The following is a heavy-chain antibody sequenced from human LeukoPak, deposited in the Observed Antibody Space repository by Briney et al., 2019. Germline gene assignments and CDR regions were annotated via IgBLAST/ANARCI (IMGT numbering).Heavy chain of an antibody. Sequence: GGSLRLSCAASGFTFTNYWMTWVRQAPGKGLEWVANINQDGSGESYVDSVKGRFTISRDNAKDSVSLQMHGLRVEDTAVYYCARHWWHGLDIWGHGTLVTVSS. V-gene: IGHV3-7*01. CDR1: GFTFTNYW. CDR2: INQDGSGE. CDR3: ARHWWHGLDI. D-gene: IGHD2-8*02. J-gene: IGHJ3*02.